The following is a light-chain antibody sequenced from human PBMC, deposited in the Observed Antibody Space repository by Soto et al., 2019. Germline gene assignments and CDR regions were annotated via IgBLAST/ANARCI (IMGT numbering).Light chain of an antibody. CDR3: QQYNNWPPWT. CDR1: QSVSSN. V-gene: IGKV3-15*01. Sequence: EIVMTQSPATLSVSPGERATLSCRASQSVSSNLAWYQQKPGQAPRLLIHGASTRATGIPARFSGSGSGTEFTLTVSSLLSEDFAVYYCQQYNNWPPWTFGQRTKV. CDR2: GAS. J-gene: IGKJ1*01.